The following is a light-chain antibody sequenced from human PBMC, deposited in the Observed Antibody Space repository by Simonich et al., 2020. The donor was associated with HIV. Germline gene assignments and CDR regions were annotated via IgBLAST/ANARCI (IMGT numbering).Light chain of an antibody. CDR3: QSYDSSIWV. J-gene: IGLJ3*02. CDR2: EDN. Sequence: NFMLTQPHSVSESPGKTVTISCTRSSGSIASHYVQWYQQRPGGAPTPVIYEDNQRPSGVPDRFSGSIDSSSNSASLTISGLKTEDEADYYCQSYDSSIWVFGGGTKLTVL. V-gene: IGLV6-57*03. CDR1: SGSIASHY.